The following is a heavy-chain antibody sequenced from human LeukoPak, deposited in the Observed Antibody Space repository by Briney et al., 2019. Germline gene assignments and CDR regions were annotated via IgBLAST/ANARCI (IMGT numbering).Heavy chain of an antibody. CDR1: GYTFNIFA. V-gene: IGHV1-18*01. CDR2: INPHSGNT. D-gene: IGHD3-10*01. CDR3: ATGEAFAGSFDF. J-gene: IGHJ4*02. Sequence: ASVKVSCKTSGYTFNIFAITWVRQAPGQGLEWMGWINPHSGNTNSAQKVKGRVTLTTDTSTRTAYMELRSLRADDAAIYYSATGEAFAGSFDFWGQGTEVAVSS.